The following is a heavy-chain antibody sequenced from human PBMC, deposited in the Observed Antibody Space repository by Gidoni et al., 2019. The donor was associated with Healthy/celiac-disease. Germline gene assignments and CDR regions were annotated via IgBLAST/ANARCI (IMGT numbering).Heavy chain of an antibody. CDR1: GFTFGDYA. D-gene: IGHD3-3*01. CDR3: TRGWPGNTRFLEWLDN. V-gene: IGHV3-49*05. Sequence: EVQLVESGGGLVKPGRSLRLSCTASGFTFGDYAMSWFRQAPGKGLEWVGFIRSKAYGGTTEYAASVKGRFTISRDDSKSIAYLQMNSLKTEDTAVYYCTRGWPGNTRFLEWLDNWGQGTLVTVSS. CDR2: IRSKAYGGTT. J-gene: IGHJ5*02.